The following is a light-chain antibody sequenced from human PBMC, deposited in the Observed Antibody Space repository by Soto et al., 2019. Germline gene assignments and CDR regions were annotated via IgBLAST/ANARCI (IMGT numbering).Light chain of an antibody. Sequence: IQMTQSPSSLSASIGDRVTITCHASHDIRNSLNWYQQTPGKPPKFLISDASNLEAGVPSRFSGSGFGTDFSFTIISLQPEDVATYFCQQYDNLPLTFGGGTKVEIK. V-gene: IGKV1-33*01. CDR3: QQYDNLPLT. CDR2: DAS. J-gene: IGKJ4*01. CDR1: HDIRNS.